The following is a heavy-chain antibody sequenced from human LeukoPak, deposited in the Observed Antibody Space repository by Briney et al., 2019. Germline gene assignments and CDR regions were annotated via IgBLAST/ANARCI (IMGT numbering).Heavy chain of an antibody. D-gene: IGHD3-16*01. CDR3: ARDWAYSYMDV. V-gene: IGHV4-39*07. CDR1: GGSISSNSYY. Sequence: SETLSLTCTVSGGSISSNSYYWGWIRQSPGKGLEWIGSIYYSGSTYYNPSLKSRITISVDTSKNQFSLKLSSVTAADTAVYYCARDWAYSYMDVWGKGTTVTVSS. J-gene: IGHJ6*03. CDR2: IYYSGST.